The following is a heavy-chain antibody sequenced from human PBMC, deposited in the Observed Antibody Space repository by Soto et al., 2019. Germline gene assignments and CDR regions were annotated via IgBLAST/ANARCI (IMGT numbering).Heavy chain of an antibody. CDR2: LSGSGGST. V-gene: IGHV3-23*01. CDR1: GVTFSRYA. J-gene: IGHJ6*03. Sequence: GGSLRLSCAASGVTFSRYAMSWARRAPEKGLEWVSGLSGSGGSTYYADSVKGRFTVSRDNSKNTLYLQMNSLRAEDTAVYYCAKVAGFSPYYYMDVWGKGTTVTVSS. D-gene: IGHD3-9*01. CDR3: AKVAGFSPYYYMDV.